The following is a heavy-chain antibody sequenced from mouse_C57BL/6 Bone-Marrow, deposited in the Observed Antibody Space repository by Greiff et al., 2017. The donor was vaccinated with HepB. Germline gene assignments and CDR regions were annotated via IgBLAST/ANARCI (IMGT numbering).Heavy chain of an antibody. J-gene: IGHJ1*03. D-gene: IGHD2-1*01. CDR1: GFTFSDYY. Sequence: EVKVVESGGGLVQPGGSLKLSCAASGFTFSDYYMYWVRQTPEKRLEWVAYISNGGGSTYYPDTVKGRFPISRDNAKNTLYLQMSRLKSEDTAMYYCARHRNGNYMLWYFDVWGTGTTVTVSS. V-gene: IGHV5-12*01. CDR2: ISNGGGST. CDR3: ARHRNGNYMLWYFDV.